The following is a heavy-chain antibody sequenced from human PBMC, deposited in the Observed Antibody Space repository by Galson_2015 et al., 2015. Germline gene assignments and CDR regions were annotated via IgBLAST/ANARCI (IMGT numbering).Heavy chain of an antibody. Sequence: SETLSLTCAVSGYSISSGFYWGWIRQPPGKGLEWIGTIYHSGSTYYNPSLKSRVTMSVDTSKNQFSLKLSSVTAADTAVYYCARLSGYSYGFDAFDCWGQGTLVIVSS. D-gene: IGHD5-18*01. J-gene: IGHJ4*02. CDR3: ARLSGYSYGFDAFDC. V-gene: IGHV4-38-2*01. CDR1: GYSISSGFY. CDR2: IYHSGST.